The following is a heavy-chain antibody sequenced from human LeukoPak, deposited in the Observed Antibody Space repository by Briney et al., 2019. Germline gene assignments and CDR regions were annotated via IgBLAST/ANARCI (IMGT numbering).Heavy chain of an antibody. Sequence: GGSLTLLCAAFGFPYSSYAKHWVRQAPGKGLEWVADISYDERNKNYADSVKGRFTISRDNSKNTLYLQMNSLRADDTAVYYCAKGPRYYFSPGRSPTFGYW. CDR1: GFPYSSYA. CDR2: ISYDERNK. J-gene: IGHJ4*01. CDR3: AKGPRYYFSPGRSPTFGY. D-gene: IGHD3-10*01. V-gene: IGHV3-30*18.